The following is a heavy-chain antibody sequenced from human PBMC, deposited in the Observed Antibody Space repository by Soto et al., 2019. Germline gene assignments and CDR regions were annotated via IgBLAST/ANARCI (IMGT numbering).Heavy chain of an antibody. Sequence: ASVKVSCKASGGTFSSYAISWVRQAPGQGLEWMGGIIPIFGTANYAQKFQGRVTITADESTSTAYMELSSLRSEDTAVYYCARDRYCSGGSCYAKWFDPWGQGTMVTVSS. J-gene: IGHJ5*02. CDR2: IIPIFGTA. D-gene: IGHD2-15*01. V-gene: IGHV1-69*13. CDR1: GGTFSSYA. CDR3: ARDRYCSGGSCYAKWFDP.